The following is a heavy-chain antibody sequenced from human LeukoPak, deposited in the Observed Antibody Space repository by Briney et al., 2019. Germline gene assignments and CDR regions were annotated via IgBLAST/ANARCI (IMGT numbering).Heavy chain of an antibody. CDR1: GYTFTGYY. CDR2: IDPNNGGT. V-gene: IGHV1-2*02. CDR3: ARDHGIVVEGWFDP. Sequence: ASVKVSCKASGYTFTGYYIHWVRQAPGQGLEWMGWIDPNNGGTNYAQKFQGRVTMTRDTSISTASMELSRLRSDDTAVYYCARDHGIVVEGWFDPWGQGTLVTVPS. J-gene: IGHJ5*02. D-gene: IGHD2-2*01.